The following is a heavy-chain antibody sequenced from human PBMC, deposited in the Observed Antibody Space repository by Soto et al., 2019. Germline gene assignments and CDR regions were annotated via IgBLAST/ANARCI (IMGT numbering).Heavy chain of an antibody. V-gene: IGHV3-33*01. CDR1: GFTFSSYG. J-gene: IGHJ5*02. Sequence: QVQLVESGGGVVQPGRSLRLSCAASGFTFSSYGMHWVRQAPGKGLEWVAVIWYDGSNKYYADSVKGRFTISRDNSKNTLYLQMNSLRAEDTAVYYCARENYCSGGSCYSANWFDPWGQGTLVTVSS. CDR2: IWYDGSNK. D-gene: IGHD2-15*01. CDR3: ARENYCSGGSCYSANWFDP.